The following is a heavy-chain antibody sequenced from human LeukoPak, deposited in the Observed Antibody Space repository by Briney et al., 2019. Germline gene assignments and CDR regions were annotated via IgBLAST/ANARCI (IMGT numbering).Heavy chain of an antibody. V-gene: IGHV3-23*01. CDR2: ISASGDST. D-gene: IGHD4-17*01. Sequence: GGSLRLSCAASGFTFSNYAMSWVRQAPGKGLEWVSGISASGDSTDSVKGRFTISRDNSKNTLYLQMNSLRAEDTAVYYCAKYYGDYYYYDYMDVWGKGTTVTVSS. CDR3: AKYYGDYYYYDYMDV. J-gene: IGHJ6*03. CDR1: GFTFSNYA.